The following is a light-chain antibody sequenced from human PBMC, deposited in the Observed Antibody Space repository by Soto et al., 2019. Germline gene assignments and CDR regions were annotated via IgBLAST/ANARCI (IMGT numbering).Light chain of an antibody. Sequence: QSVLTQPASVSGSPGQSITISCTGTSSDVGGFNYVSWYQQHPGKAPKLMSYEVSNRPSGVSNRFSGSKSGNTASLTISGLQAEDEADYYCSSYTSSSTYVFGTGTKLTVL. J-gene: IGLJ1*01. CDR1: SSDVGGFNY. CDR2: EVS. V-gene: IGLV2-14*01. CDR3: SSYTSSSTYV.